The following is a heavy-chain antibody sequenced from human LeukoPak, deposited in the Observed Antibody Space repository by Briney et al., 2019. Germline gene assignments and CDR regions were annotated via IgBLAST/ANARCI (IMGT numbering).Heavy chain of an antibody. CDR2: IYHSGST. J-gene: IGHJ5*02. Sequence: SETLSLTCAVSGYSISSGYYWDWIRQPPGKGLEWIGSIYHSGSTYYNPSLKSRVTISVDTSKNQFSLKLSSVTAADTAVYYCARHAIFGVVPYPGWFDPWGQGTLVTVSS. CDR1: GYSISSGYY. V-gene: IGHV4-38-2*01. D-gene: IGHD3-3*01. CDR3: ARHAIFGVVPYPGWFDP.